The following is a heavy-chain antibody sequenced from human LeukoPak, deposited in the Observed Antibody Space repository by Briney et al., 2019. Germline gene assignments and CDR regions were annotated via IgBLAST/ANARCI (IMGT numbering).Heavy chain of an antibody. J-gene: IGHJ5*02. V-gene: IGHV3-53*01. CDR1: GFTVSSNY. Sequence: PGGSLRLSCAASGFTVSSNYMSWVRQAPGKGLEWVSVIYSGGSTYYADSVKGRFTISRDNSKNTLYLQMNSLRAEDTAVYYCARGPDSSSTGWSDPWGQGTLVTVSS. CDR3: ARGPDSSSTGWSDP. CDR2: IYSGGST. D-gene: IGHD6-6*01.